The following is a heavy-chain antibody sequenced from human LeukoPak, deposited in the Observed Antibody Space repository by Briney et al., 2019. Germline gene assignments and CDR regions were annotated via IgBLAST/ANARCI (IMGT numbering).Heavy chain of an antibody. CDR3: ARGQSSLGAFDI. D-gene: IGHD2-2*01. J-gene: IGHJ3*02. CDR1: GGSISSYC. V-gene: IGHV4-59*01. Sequence: PSETLSLTCTVSGGSISSYCWSWLQQPPGKGLEWIGYIYYSGTTKYNPSLRSRVTISVDTSKNQFSLKLNSVTAADTAVYYCARGQSSLGAFDIWGQGTMVTVSS. CDR2: IYYSGTT.